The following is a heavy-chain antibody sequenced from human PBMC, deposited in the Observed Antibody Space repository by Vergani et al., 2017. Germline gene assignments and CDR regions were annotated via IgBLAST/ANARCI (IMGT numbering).Heavy chain of an antibody. CDR3: ARGGVDTAMVIVHYYYGMDV. J-gene: IGHJ6*02. Sequence: QVQLQESGPGLVKPSQTLSLTCTVSGGSISSGSYYWSWIRQPPGKGLEWIGRIYTSGSTNYNPSLKSRVTISVDTSKNQFSLKLSSVTAADTAVYYCARGGVDTAMVIVHYYYGMDVWGQGTTVTVSS. CDR2: IYTSGST. CDR1: GGSISSGSYY. V-gene: IGHV4-61*02. D-gene: IGHD5-18*01.